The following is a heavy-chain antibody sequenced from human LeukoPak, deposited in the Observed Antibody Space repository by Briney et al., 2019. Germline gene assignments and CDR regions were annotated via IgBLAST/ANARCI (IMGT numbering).Heavy chain of an antibody. Sequence: GRSLRLSCAASGFTFSSYGMHWVRQAPGKGLEWVAVISYDGSNKYYADSVKGRFTISRDNSKNTLYLQMNSLRAEDTAVYYCGRGSAEFDYWGQGTLVTVSS. CDR1: GFTFSSYG. V-gene: IGHV3-30*03. CDR2: ISYDGSNK. D-gene: IGHD2-15*01. CDR3: GRGSAEFDY. J-gene: IGHJ4*02.